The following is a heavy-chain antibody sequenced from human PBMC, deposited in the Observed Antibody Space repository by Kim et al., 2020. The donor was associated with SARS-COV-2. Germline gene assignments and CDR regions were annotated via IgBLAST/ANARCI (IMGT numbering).Heavy chain of an antibody. Sequence: PSRKSRVTISVDTTKNQFSRKLSSVTAADTAVYYCARAGGGATKTGYFDLWGRGTLVTVSS. V-gene: IGHV4-34*01. D-gene: IGHD1-26*01. CDR3: ARAGGGATKTGYFDL. J-gene: IGHJ2*01.